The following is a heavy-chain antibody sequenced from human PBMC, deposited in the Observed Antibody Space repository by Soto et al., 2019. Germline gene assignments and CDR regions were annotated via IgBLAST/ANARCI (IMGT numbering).Heavy chain of an antibody. CDR3: ARVATTGTTSRYYAMDV. J-gene: IGHJ6*02. CDR2: ISSSSSYI. CDR1: GFTFSSYS. V-gene: IGHV3-21*01. Sequence: EVQLVESGGGLVKPGGSLRLSCAASGFTFSSYSMNWVRQAPGKGLEWVSSISSSSSYIYYADSVKGRFTISRDNAKTSLYLQMNSLRAEDTAMYYCARVATTGTTSRYYAMDVWGQGTTVTVSS. D-gene: IGHD1-1*01.